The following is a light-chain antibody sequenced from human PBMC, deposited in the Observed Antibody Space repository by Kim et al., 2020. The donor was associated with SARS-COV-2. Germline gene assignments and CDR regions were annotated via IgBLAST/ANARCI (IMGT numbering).Light chain of an antibody. CDR3: QAWNDSTAL. CDR1: KFGIRY. CDR2: KDS. V-gene: IGLV3-1*01. J-gene: IGLJ2*01. Sequence: PGQQATFPGSGYKFGIRYAGWYQQGPGQSPLLVIYKDSMRPAGIPERFSASNSENTATLTISGTQVLDEADYYCQAWNDSTALFGGGTQLTVL.